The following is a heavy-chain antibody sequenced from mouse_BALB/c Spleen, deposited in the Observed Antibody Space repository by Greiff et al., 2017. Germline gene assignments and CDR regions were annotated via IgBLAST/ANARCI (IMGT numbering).Heavy chain of an antibody. CDR3: ARNDGPYYYAMDY. CDR1: GFSLTSYG. Sequence: QVQLQQSGPGLVAPSQSLSITCTVSGFSLTSYGVHWVRQPPGKGLEWLGVIWAGGSTNYNSALMSRLSISKDNSKSQVFLKMNSLQTDDTAMYYCARNDGPYYYAMDYGGQGTSVTVSS. D-gene: IGHD2-3*01. J-gene: IGHJ4*01. V-gene: IGHV2-9*02. CDR2: IWAGGST.